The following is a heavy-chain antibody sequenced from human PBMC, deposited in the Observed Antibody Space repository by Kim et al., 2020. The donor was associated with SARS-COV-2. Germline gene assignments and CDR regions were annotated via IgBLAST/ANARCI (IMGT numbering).Heavy chain of an antibody. CDR1: GFTFKYAW. CDR2: IKNRDDGGTA. V-gene: IGHV3-15*01. Sequence: GGSLRLSCAASGFTFKYAWMNWVRQAPGKGLEWVGRIKNRDDGGTADYAAPVKGRFIISSDDSETTVSLQINSLTTEDTGVYFCATSLAVTKPDASDIWGQGIRVSVSS. CDR3: ATSLAVTKPDASDI. D-gene: IGHD4-17*01. J-gene: IGHJ3*02.